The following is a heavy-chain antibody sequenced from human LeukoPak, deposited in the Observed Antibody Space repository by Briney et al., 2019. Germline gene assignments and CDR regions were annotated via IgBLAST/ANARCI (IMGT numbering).Heavy chain of an antibody. J-gene: IGHJ6*02. D-gene: IGHD3-10*01. Sequence: ASVKVSCKASGYTFTSYGISWVRQAPGQGLEWMGWISAYNGNTNYAQKLQGRVTMTTDTSTSTAYMELRSLRSDDTAVYYCASGGDYGSGSYYNPISYYGMDVWGQGTTVTVSS. V-gene: IGHV1-18*01. CDR2: ISAYNGNT. CDR3: ASGGDYGSGSYYNPISYYGMDV. CDR1: GYTFTSYG.